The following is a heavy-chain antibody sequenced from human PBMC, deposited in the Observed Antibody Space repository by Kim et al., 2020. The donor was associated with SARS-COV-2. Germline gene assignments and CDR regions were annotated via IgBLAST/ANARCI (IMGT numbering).Heavy chain of an antibody. J-gene: IGHJ4*02. CDR1: GGSISSGGYY. Sequence: SETLSLTCTVSGGSISSGGYYWSWIRQHPGKGLEWIGYIYYSGSTYYNPSLKSRVTISVDTSKNQFSLKLSSVTAADTAVYYCARDVLDEEWEPRYYFDYWGQGTLVTVSS. CDR2: IYYSGST. D-gene: IGHD1-1*01. V-gene: IGHV4-31*03. CDR3: ARDVLDEEWEPRYYFDY.